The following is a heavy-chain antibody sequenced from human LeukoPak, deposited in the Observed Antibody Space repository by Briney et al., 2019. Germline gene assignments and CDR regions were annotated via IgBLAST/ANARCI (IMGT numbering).Heavy chain of an antibody. Sequence: GGSLRLSCAASGFTFSTYAMHWVRQAPGKGLEWVAVISSDGNNKYYADSVKGRFTISRDNAKNSLYLQMNSLRAEDTAVYYCARDLDLYSSSGSFDYWGQGTLVTVSS. CDR1: GFTFSTYA. CDR2: ISSDGNNK. V-gene: IGHV3-30*04. CDR3: ARDLDLYSSSGSFDY. J-gene: IGHJ4*02. D-gene: IGHD6-13*01.